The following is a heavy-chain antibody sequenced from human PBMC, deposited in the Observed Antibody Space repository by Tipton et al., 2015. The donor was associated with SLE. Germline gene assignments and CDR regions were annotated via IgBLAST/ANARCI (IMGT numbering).Heavy chain of an antibody. J-gene: IGHJ3*02. CDR2: IYTSGST. V-gene: IGHV4-61*05. D-gene: IGHD3-9*01. Sequence: TLSLTCTVSGGSISSSNYYWGWIRQPPGKGLEWIGYIYTSGSTNYNPSLKSRVTISVDTSKNRFSLKLSSVTAADTAVYYCARGQGSYYDILTGGAFDIWGQGTMVTVSS. CDR1: GGSISSSNYY. CDR3: ARGQGSYYDILTGGAFDI.